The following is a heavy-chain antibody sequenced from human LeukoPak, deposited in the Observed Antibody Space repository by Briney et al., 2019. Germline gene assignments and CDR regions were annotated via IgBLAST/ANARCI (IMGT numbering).Heavy chain of an antibody. Sequence: SETLSLTCAVYGGSFSGYYWSWIRQPPGKGLEWIGEINHSGSTNYNPSLKSRVTISVDTSKNQFSLKLSSVTAADTAVYYCASWAYEYSGSHYPYYFDYWGQGTLVTVSS. CDR2: INHSGST. V-gene: IGHV4-34*01. CDR1: GGSFSGYY. D-gene: IGHD1-26*01. J-gene: IGHJ4*02. CDR3: ASWAYEYSGSHYPYYFDY.